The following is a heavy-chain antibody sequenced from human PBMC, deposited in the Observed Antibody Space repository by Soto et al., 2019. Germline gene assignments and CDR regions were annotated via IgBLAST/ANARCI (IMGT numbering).Heavy chain of an antibody. CDR1: GFTVSSNF. D-gene: IGHD6-19*01. CDR2: IYSDGST. CDR3: ARDGAAVAGTYFHH. Sequence: EVQLVESGGGLIQPGGSLRLSCAASGFTVSSNFMSWVRQAPGKGLEWVSVIYSDGSTYYADSVKGRFTISRDNSKNTPYLQMNSLRAEDTAVYYCARDGAAVAGTYFHHWGQGTLVTVSS. V-gene: IGHV3-53*01. J-gene: IGHJ1*01.